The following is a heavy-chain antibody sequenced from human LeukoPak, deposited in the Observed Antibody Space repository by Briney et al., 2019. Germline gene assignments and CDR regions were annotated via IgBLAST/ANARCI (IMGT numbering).Heavy chain of an antibody. J-gene: IGHJ5*02. Sequence: SQTLSLTCAVSGGSISSGGYSWRWIRQPPGKGLEWIGYIYHSGSTYYNPSLKSRVTISVDRSKNQFSLKLSSVTAADTAVYYCARAKPGIAVAGPMGWFDPWGQGTLVTVSS. CDR1: GGSISSGGYS. CDR2: IYHSGST. CDR3: ARAKPGIAVAGPMGWFDP. D-gene: IGHD6-19*01. V-gene: IGHV4-30-2*01.